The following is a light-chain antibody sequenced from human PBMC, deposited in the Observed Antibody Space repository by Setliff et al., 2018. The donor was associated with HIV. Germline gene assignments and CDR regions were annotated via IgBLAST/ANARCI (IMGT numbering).Light chain of an antibody. CDR2: ANT. Sequence: QSALTQPPSVSGAPGQRVTTSCTGSSSNIGAGFDVHWYQQVPGTAPKLLIYANTNRPSGVPDRFSGSNSGTSASLAITGLLPQDEGDYYCQSYDRSLNSVVFGGGTKLTVL. CDR3: QSYDRSLNSVV. J-gene: IGLJ2*01. V-gene: IGLV1-40*01. CDR1: SSNIGAGFD.